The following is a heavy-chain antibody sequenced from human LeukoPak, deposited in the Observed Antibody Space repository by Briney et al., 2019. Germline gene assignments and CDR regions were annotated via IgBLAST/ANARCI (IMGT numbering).Heavy chain of an antibody. Sequence: GGTLRLSCAASGFTFSSYGMSWVRQAPGEGLEWVSAISGSGGSTYYADSVKGRFTISRDNSKNTLYLQMNSLRAEDTAVYYCAKGDDSSGYYYNYYYMDVWGKGTTVTVSS. CDR1: GFTFSSYG. V-gene: IGHV3-23*01. D-gene: IGHD3-22*01. CDR2: ISGSGGST. CDR3: AKGDDSSGYYYNYYYMDV. J-gene: IGHJ6*03.